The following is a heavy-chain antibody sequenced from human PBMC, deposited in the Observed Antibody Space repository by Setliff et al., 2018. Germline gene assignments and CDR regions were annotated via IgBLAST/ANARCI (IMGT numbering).Heavy chain of an antibody. CDR3: ARGTKTMVINYWYFDV. J-gene: IGHJ2*01. Sequence: SETLSLTCAVYGGSFSDYWWIWIRQLPGKGPEWIAEIHHSGSTNFHPSLKSRVAISVDPSKNQFYLNLRSVTAADTAVYFCARGTKTMVINYWYFDVWGRGTPVTVAS. CDR2: IHHSGST. V-gene: IGHV4-34*01. D-gene: IGHD4-17*01. CDR1: GGSFSDYW.